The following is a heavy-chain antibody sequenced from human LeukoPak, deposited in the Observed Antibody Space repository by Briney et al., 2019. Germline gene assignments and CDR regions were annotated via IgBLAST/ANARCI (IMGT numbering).Heavy chain of an antibody. CDR1: GFTFSRYG. D-gene: IGHD6-19*01. Sequence: GGSLRLSCAASGFTFSRYGMHWVRQAPGKGLEWVAVVWSDGSNKYYADSVKGRFTISRDNSKNTLYLQMNSLRAEDTAVYYCARDGRHSSGWYYFDYWGQGTLVTVSS. J-gene: IGHJ4*02. CDR2: VWSDGSNK. V-gene: IGHV3-33*01. CDR3: ARDGRHSSGWYYFDY.